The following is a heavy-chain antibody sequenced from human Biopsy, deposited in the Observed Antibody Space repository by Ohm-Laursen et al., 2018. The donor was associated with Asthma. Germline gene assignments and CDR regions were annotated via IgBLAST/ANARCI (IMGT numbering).Heavy chain of an antibody. CDR1: GGSISSGGYS. CDR3: AKGEWELLEANFDY. V-gene: IGHV4-30-2*01. J-gene: IGHJ4*02. D-gene: IGHD1-26*01. CDR2: IYHSGST. Sequence: TLSLTCAVSGGSISSGGYSWSWIRQPPGKGLEWIGEIYHSGSTNYNPSLKSRVTISVDRSKNQFSLKLSSVTAADTALYYCAKGEWELLEANFDYWGQGTLVTVSS.